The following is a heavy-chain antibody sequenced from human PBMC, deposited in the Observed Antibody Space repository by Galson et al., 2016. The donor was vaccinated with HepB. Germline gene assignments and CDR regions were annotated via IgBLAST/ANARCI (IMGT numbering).Heavy chain of an antibody. D-gene: IGHD7-27*01. J-gene: IGHJ6*02. Sequence: PALVKPTQTLTLTCAFSGFSLITGGEAVAWIRQPPGKALEWLALIYWDNDKRYNTSLKSRLAINKDPTQNQLVLTMTNMDPADTATYYCAHTAWGYYYGLDVWGQGTTVTVSS. V-gene: IGHV2-5*02. CDR3: AHTAWGYYYGLDV. CDR1: GFSLITGGEA. CDR2: IYWDNDK.